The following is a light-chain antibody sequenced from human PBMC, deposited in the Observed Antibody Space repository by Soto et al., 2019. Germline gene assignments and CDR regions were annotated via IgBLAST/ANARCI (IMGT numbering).Light chain of an antibody. J-gene: IGKJ1*01. CDR2: GAS. V-gene: IGKV3-20*01. Sequence: EIVMTQSPGTLSLSPGERATLSCRASQSVSSNYITWYQQRPGQTPRLLIHGASTRADGISDRFSGSGSGTDLTLTISRLEPEDFAFYDGHHYGDSPPETFGQGTKVDIK. CDR3: HHYGDSPPET. CDR1: QSVSSNY.